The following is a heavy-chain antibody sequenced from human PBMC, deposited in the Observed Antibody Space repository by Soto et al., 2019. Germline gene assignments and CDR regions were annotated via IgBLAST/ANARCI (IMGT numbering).Heavy chain of an antibody. CDR2: VNSDGSIT. Sequence: GGSLRLSCAASGFTFSSYWMHWVRQAPGKGLVWVSRVNSDGSITNYADAVKGRFTISRDNAKNTLYLQMDGLRAEDTAVYYCARVGATTRYWGQGTLVTVSS. V-gene: IGHV3-74*01. J-gene: IGHJ4*02. D-gene: IGHD1-26*01. CDR3: ARVGATTRY. CDR1: GFTFSSYW.